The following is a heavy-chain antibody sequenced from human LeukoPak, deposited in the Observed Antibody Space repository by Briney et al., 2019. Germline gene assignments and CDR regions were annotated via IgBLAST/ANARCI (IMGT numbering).Heavy chain of an antibody. D-gene: IGHD6-19*01. J-gene: IGHJ4*02. CDR2: IYSGGGT. Sequence: GGSLRLSCVASGFTVSNNYMSWVRQAPGKGLEWVSIIYSGGGTYYADSVKGRFTISRDNSKNTLYIQMNSLRAEDTAVYYCAKDDIAVAGSFDYWGQGTLVTVSS. V-gene: IGHV3-66*01. CDR3: AKDDIAVAGSFDY. CDR1: GFTVSNNY.